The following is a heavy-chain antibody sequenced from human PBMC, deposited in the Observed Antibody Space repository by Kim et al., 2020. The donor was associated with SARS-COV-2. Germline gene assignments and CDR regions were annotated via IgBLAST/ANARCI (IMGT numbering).Heavy chain of an antibody. J-gene: IGHJ6*03. CDR2: IYYSGST. Sequence: SETLSLTCTVSGGSISSYYWSWIRQPPGKGLEWIGYIYYSGSTNYNPSLKSRVTISVDTSKNQFSLKLSSVTAADTAVYYCARRGSSGSDLYYYYYMDVWGKGTTVTVSS. D-gene: IGHD6-19*01. CDR3: ARRGSSGSDLYYYYYMDV. V-gene: IGHV4-59*01. CDR1: GGSISSYY.